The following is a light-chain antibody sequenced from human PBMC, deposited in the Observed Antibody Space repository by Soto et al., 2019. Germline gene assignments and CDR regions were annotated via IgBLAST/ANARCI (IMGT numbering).Light chain of an antibody. Sequence: ETVMTQSPATLSVSPGERATLSCSASQSVNSNLAWYQQESGQPPRLLVFGASTRATGVPARFSGSGSGTEFTLTLSGLQSEDFAVYFCQQYASWPLTFGGGTKVEI. CDR2: GAS. CDR1: QSVNSN. CDR3: QQYASWPLT. J-gene: IGKJ4*01. V-gene: IGKV3-15*01.